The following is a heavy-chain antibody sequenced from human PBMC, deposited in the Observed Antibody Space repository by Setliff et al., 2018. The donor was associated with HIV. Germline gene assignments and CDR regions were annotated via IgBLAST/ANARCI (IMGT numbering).Heavy chain of an antibody. CDR3: AREVPNSGSFDAFDI. J-gene: IGHJ3*02. Sequence: SETLSLTCTVSDGSVSSTGYSWGWIRQPPGKGLEWIGEIYHSGSTNYNPSLKSRVTISVDKSKNQFSLKLSSVTAADTAVYYCAREVPNSGSFDAFDIWGQGTMVTVSS. CDR1: DGSVSSTGYS. V-gene: IGHV4-39*07. D-gene: IGHD1-26*01. CDR2: IYHSGST.